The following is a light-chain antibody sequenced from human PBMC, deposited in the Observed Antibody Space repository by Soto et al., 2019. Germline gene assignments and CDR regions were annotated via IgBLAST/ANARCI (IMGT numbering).Light chain of an antibody. J-gene: IGLJ3*02. Sequence: QSALTQPPSASGSPGQSVTISCTGTSSDIGGYNFVSWYQQHPGKAPKLIIYEVNKRPSGVPDRFSGSKSGNTAPLTVSGLQADDEGDYYCSSYAGTNNLGVFGGGTKVTVL. CDR3: SSYAGTNNLGV. CDR2: EVN. V-gene: IGLV2-8*01. CDR1: SSDIGGYNF.